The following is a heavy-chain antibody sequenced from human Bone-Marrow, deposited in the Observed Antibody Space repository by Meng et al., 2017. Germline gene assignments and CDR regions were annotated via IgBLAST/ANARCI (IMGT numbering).Heavy chain of an antibody. Sequence: QWRLQQWGAGLLRRPETLSTTSAVYGGSFNGNYWSWIRQPPGKGLEWIGEISHSGSTYYNPSLKSRVTISLDTSKNQFSLKLTSVTAADTAVYYCARGIRILRYLRPYFDLWGRGTLVTVSS. D-gene: IGHD3-9*01. J-gene: IGHJ2*01. CDR3: ARGIRILRYLRPYFDL. CDR1: GGSFNGNY. CDR2: ISHSGST. V-gene: IGHV4-34*01.